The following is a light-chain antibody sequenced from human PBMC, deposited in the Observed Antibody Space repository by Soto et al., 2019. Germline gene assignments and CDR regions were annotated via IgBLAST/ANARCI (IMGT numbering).Light chain of an antibody. CDR3: QQYNASPGWM. J-gene: IGKJ1*01. Sequence: EVVMTQAPAALSVSPGERATLSCRASQSINSNLAGYQQKPGQAPRLLIYGASTLATGIPARFRGAGYGTAVNLSTSSRQAEDFAVYYCQQYNASPGWMFGQGTKVEIQ. CDR1: QSINSN. CDR2: GAS. V-gene: IGKV3-15*01.